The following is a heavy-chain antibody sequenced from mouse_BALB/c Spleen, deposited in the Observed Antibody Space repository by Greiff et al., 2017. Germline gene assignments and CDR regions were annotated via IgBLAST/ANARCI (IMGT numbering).Heavy chain of an antibody. D-gene: IGHD1-1*01. CDR2: IWAGGST. CDR1: GFSLTSYG. J-gene: IGHJ3*01. Sequence: VKLQESGPGLVAPSQSLSITCTVSGFSLTSYGVHWVRQPPGKGLEWLGVIWAGGSTNYNSALMSRLSISKDNSKSQVFLKMNSLQTDDTAMYYCARDEDGGSSYFAYWGQGTLVTVSA. V-gene: IGHV2-9*02. CDR3: ARDEDGGSSYFAY.